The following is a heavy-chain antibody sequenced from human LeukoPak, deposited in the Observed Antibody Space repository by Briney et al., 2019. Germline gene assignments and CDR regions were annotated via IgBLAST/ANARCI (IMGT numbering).Heavy chain of an antibody. CDR2: IYSGGST. Sequence: SCKASGFTVSSNYMSWVRQAPGKGLEWVSVIYSGGSTYYADSVKGRFTISRDNSKNTLYLQMNSLRAEDTAVYYCARVYYYGSGSRDYWGQGTLVTVSS. D-gene: IGHD3-10*01. J-gene: IGHJ4*02. V-gene: IGHV3-53*01. CDR3: ARVYYYGSGSRDY. CDR1: GFTVSSNY.